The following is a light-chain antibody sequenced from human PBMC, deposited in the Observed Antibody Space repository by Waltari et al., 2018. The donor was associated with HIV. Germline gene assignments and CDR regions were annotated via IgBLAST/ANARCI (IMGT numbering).Light chain of an antibody. CDR1: QKILFSSTNKNY. CDR2: WAS. J-gene: IGKJ1*01. V-gene: IGKV4-1*01. Sequence: DIVLTQSPASLAVSLGERATMTCKSSQKILFSSTNKNYLSWYQQRPGQPPRLLIYWASSRESGVPERFTGSGSGTNFTLTISRLQADDVAVYFCQQYYSTPRTFGQGTKV. CDR3: QQYYSTPRT.